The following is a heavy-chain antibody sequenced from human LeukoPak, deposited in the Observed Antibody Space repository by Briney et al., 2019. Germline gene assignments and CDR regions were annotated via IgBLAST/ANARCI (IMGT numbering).Heavy chain of an antibody. CDR3: ARFGAAAGTEELDY. CDR1: GYTFTSYD. D-gene: IGHD6-13*01. V-gene: IGHV1-8*01. J-gene: IGHJ4*02. CDR2: MNPNSGNT. Sequence: ASVKVSCKASGYTFTSYDINWVRQATGQGLEWMGWMNPNSGNTGYAQKFQGRVTMTRNTSISTAYMELSSLRSEDTAVYYCARFGAAAGTEELDYWGQGTLVTVSS.